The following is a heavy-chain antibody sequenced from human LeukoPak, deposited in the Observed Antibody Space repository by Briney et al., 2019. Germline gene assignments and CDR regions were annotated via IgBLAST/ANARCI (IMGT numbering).Heavy chain of an antibody. Sequence: PSETLSLTCTVSGGSVSSYYWSWIRQPPGKGLEWIGYIYNSGSTNYNPSLKSRVTMSLDTSKNHFSLKLSSVTAADTAMYYCARARRDGYNHLDYWGQGTLVTVPS. J-gene: IGHJ4*02. CDR3: ARARRDGYNHLDY. CDR1: GGSVSSYY. V-gene: IGHV4-59*02. D-gene: IGHD5-24*01. CDR2: IYNSGST.